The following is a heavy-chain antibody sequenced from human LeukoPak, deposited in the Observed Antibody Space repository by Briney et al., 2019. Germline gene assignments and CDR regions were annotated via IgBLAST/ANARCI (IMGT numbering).Heavy chain of an antibody. Sequence: GGSLRLSCAASGFTFSSYAMSWVRQAPGKGLEWVGFIRSKTYGGTTEYAASVKGRFTISRDDSKSIAYLQMNSLKTEDTAVYYCTRAGATDSSGYRDYFDYWGQGILVTVSS. J-gene: IGHJ4*02. CDR3: TRAGATDSSGYRDYFDY. V-gene: IGHV3-49*04. D-gene: IGHD3-22*01. CDR2: IRSKTYGGTT. CDR1: GFTFSSYA.